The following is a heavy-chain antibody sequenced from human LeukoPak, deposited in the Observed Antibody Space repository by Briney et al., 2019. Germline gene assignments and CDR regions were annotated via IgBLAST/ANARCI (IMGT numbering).Heavy chain of an antibody. Sequence: PGGSLRLSCAASGFTFSSYWVTWVRQAPGKGLEWVASIKQDGSEKYNVDSVKGRFTISRDNAKRSLYLQMNSLRAEDTAVYYCARGAFLMDVWGKGTTVTVSS. J-gene: IGHJ6*03. D-gene: IGHD2/OR15-2a*01. V-gene: IGHV3-7*01. CDR3: ARGAFLMDV. CDR1: GFTFSSYW. CDR2: IKQDGSEK.